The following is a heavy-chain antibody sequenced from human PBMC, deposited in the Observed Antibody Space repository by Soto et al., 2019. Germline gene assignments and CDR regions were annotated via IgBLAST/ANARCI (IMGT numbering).Heavy chain of an antibody. CDR3: AVAYYYDSSGYFAFDI. CDR1: GYTFTSYA. D-gene: IGHD3-22*01. J-gene: IGHJ3*02. Sequence: ASVKVSCKASGYTFTSYAMHWVRQAPGQRLEWMGWINAGNGNTKYSQKFQGRVTITRDTSASTAYMELSSLRSEDTAVYYCAVAYYYDSSGYFAFDIWGQGTMVTVSS. V-gene: IGHV1-3*01. CDR2: INAGNGNT.